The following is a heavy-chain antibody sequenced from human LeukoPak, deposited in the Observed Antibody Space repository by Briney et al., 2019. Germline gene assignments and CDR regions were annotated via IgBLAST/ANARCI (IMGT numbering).Heavy chain of an antibody. V-gene: IGHV3-30*04. CDR3: ARQMTSTRLFVS. J-gene: IGHJ4*02. Sequence: PGRSLRLSCVASGFTFSDHPFHWVRQSPDKGLEWVALIGSDGTKKYYADSVQGRFTVSRENSQNTLFLQMNTLRADDTAVYFCARQMTSTRLFVSWGQGTLVTVSS. CDR1: GFTFSDHP. CDR2: IGSDGTKK. D-gene: IGHD5/OR15-5a*01.